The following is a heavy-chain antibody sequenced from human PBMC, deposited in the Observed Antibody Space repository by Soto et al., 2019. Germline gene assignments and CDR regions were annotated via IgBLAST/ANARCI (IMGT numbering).Heavy chain of an antibody. D-gene: IGHD6-13*01. CDR1: GFTFSSYW. CDR2: INSDGSST. Sequence: GGSLRLSCAASGFTFSSYWMHWVRQAPGKGLVWVSRINSDGSSTSYADSVKGRFTISRDNAKNTLYLQMNSLRAEDTAVYYCVREGLTSAADDAFDIWGQGTMVTVSS. CDR3: VREGLTSAADDAFDI. V-gene: IGHV3-74*01. J-gene: IGHJ3*02.